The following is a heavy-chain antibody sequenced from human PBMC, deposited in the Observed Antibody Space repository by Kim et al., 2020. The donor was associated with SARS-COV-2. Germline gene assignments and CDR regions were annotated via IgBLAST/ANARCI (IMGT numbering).Heavy chain of an antibody. V-gene: IGHV4-4*07. CDR2: IYTSGST. D-gene: IGHD3-16*01. Sequence: SETLSLTCTVSGGSISSYYWSWIRQPAGKGLEWIGRIYTSGSTNYNPSLKSRVTMSVDTSKNQFSLKLSSVTAADTAVYYCARGSYVWGSYLFDYWGQGTLVTVSS. CDR1: GGSISSYY. J-gene: IGHJ4*02. CDR3: ARGSYVWGSYLFDY.